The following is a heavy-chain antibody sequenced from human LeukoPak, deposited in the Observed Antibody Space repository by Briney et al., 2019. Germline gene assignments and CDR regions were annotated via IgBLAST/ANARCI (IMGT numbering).Heavy chain of an antibody. V-gene: IGHV4-39*07. CDR3: ARGYYDFWSGYYTTIYNWFDP. CDR1: GGSISSSSYY. J-gene: IGHJ5*02. Sequence: SETLSLTCTVSGGSISSSSYYWGWIRQPPGKGLEWIGSIYYSGSTYYNPSLKSRVTISVDTSKNQFSLKLSSVTAADTAVYYCARGYYDFWSGYYTTIYNWFDPWGQGTLVTVSS. D-gene: IGHD3-3*01. CDR2: IYYSGST.